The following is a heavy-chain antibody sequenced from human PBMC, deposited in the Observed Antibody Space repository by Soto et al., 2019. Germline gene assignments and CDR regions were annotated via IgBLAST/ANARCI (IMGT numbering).Heavy chain of an antibody. J-gene: IGHJ4*02. CDR2: IYTGGNT. CDR3: MTESMMGAESLDY. D-gene: IGHD3-16*01. CDR1: GSTLSRDN. Sequence: EVQLVESGGALVQPGGSLRLSCAVSGSTLSRDNMNWVRQAPGKGPEWVAIIYTGGNTYYADSVKGRFSVSRDRSKNTLFLQMDSLRAEDTAVYYCMTESMMGAESLDYWGQGTLVTVSS. V-gene: IGHV3-66*01.